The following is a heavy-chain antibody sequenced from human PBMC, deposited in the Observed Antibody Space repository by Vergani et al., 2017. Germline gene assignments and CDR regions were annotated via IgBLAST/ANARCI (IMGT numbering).Heavy chain of an antibody. CDR3: ARGRVGLHV. J-gene: IGHJ6*04. CDR1: GGSFSGYY. V-gene: IGHV4-34*02. Sequence: QVQLQQWGAGLLKPSETLSLTCGVYGGSFSGYYGTWIRQTPEKGLEWIGEINHSGDTNYNPSLKSRLTISIDMSKNQFFLTLRSVTAAYTAFYYCARGRVGLHVWGRGTAVTVSS. CDR2: INHSGDT.